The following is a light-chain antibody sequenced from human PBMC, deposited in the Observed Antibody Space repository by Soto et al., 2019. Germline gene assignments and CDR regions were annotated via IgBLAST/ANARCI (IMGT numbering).Light chain of an antibody. CDR2: AAS. CDR3: QQYGSSPPYT. CDR1: RSFASSY. Sequence: DMVLPQSPGTLSLSPGERATLSCRASRSFASSYLGWYQQKPGQAPRLLLYAASKRATGIPDRFSGSGSGTDFTLTINRLEPEDSAVYYCQQYGSSPPYTFGQGTKLEI. J-gene: IGKJ2*01. V-gene: IGKV3-20*01.